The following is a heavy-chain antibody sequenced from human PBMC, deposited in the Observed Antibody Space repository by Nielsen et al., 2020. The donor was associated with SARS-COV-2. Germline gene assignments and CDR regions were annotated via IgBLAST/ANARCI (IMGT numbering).Heavy chain of an antibody. J-gene: IGHJ4*02. CDR3: AKEAVTTIASHYFDY. V-gene: IGHV3-30*18. CDR2: ISYDGSNK. Sequence: WIRQPPGKGLEWVAVISYDGSNKYYADSVKGRFTISRDNSKNTLYLQMNSLRAEDTAVYYCAKEAVTTIASHYFDYWGQGTLVTVSS. D-gene: IGHD4-17*01.